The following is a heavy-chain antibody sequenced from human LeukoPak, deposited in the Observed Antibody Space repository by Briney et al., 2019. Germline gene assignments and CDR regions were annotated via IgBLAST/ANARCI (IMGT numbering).Heavy chain of an antibody. CDR1: GGSVSSGSYY. Sequence: PSETLSLTCTVSGGSVSSGSYYWSWIRQPPGKGLEWIGYIYYSGSTNYNPSLKSRVTISVDTSKNQFSLKLSSVTAADTAVYYCVRDRELTYWGQGTLVTVSS. D-gene: IGHD1-26*01. J-gene: IGHJ4*02. CDR3: VRDRELTY. V-gene: IGHV4-61*01. CDR2: IYYSGST.